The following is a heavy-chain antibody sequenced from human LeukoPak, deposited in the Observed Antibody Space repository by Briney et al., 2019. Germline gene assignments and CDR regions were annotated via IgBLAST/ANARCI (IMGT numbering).Heavy chain of an antibody. Sequence: PGGSLRLSCAASGFTFSSYAMSWVRQAPGKVLEWVSAISGSGGSTYYADSVKGRFTISRDNSKNTLYLQMNSLRAEDTAVYYCARQSSTAYYDSSGLPYDAFDIWGQGTMVTVSS. V-gene: IGHV3-23*01. CDR2: ISGSGGST. CDR1: GFTFSSYA. J-gene: IGHJ3*02. D-gene: IGHD3-22*01. CDR3: ARQSSTAYYDSSGLPYDAFDI.